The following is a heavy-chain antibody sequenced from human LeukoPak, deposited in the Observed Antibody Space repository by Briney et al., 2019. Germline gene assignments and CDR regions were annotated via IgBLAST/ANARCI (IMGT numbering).Heavy chain of an antibody. V-gene: IGHV3-48*03. CDR3: ARTVARIGY. Sequence: GGSLRLSCAASGFTFSSYEMNWVRQAPGKGLEWVSHISSSGNTIYYTDSVKGRSTISRDNSKNLLYLQMNSLKAEDTAIYYCARTVARIGYWGQGTLVAVSS. D-gene: IGHD4-23*01. CDR1: GFTFSSYE. CDR2: ISSSGNTI. J-gene: IGHJ4*02.